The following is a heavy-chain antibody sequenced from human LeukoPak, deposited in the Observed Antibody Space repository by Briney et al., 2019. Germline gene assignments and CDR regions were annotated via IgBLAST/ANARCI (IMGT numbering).Heavy chain of an antibody. CDR2: IDPSDSYT. Sequence: GESLKISCKGSGYSFTSYWISWGGRFPGKGWRGLGRIDPSDSYTNYSPSFQGHVTISADKSISTAYLQWSSLKASDTAMYYCARHGGTVTSAFDIWGQGTMVTVSS. D-gene: IGHD4-17*01. V-gene: IGHV5-10-1*01. CDR1: GYSFTSYW. CDR3: ARHGGTVTSAFDI. J-gene: IGHJ3*02.